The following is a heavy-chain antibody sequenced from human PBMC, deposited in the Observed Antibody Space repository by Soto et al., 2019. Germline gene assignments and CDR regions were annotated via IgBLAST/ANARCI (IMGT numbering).Heavy chain of an antibody. D-gene: IGHD3-10*01. J-gene: IGHJ6*02. CDR1: GGSISSGGYY. Sequence: PSETLSLTCTVSGGSISSGGYYWSWIRQHPGKGLEWIGYIYYSGSTYYNPSLKSRVTISVDTSKNQFSLRAEDTAVYYCARDRGWFGEFETAYYYYGMDVWGQGTTVTVSS. CDR2: IYYSGST. V-gene: IGHV4-31*03. CDR3: ARDRGWFGEFETAYYYYGMDV.